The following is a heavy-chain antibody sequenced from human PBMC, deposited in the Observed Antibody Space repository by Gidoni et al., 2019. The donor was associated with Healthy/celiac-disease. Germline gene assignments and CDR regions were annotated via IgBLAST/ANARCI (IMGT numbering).Heavy chain of an antibody. CDR3: ARHRVTIFGVVTPSTTDY. Sequence: LPLQESGPRLVTPSATLPPPRTVSGGPITSISYYWGWIRQPPGKGLEWIGSIYYSGSTYYNPSLKSRVTISVDTSKNQFSLKLSSVTAADTAVYYCARHRVTIFGVVTPSTTDYWGQGTLVTVSS. CDR1: GGPITSISYY. J-gene: IGHJ4*02. CDR2: IYYSGST. D-gene: IGHD3-3*01. V-gene: IGHV4-39*01.